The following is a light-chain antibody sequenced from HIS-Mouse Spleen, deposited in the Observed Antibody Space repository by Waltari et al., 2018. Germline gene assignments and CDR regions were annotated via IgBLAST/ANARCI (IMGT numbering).Light chain of an antibody. Sequence: QSALTQPASVSGSPGQSITISCPGPRSDVGSYNLVSWYQQHPGKAPKLMIYEGSKRPSGVSNRFSGSKSGNTASLTISGLQAEDEADYYCCSYAGSSTWVFGGGTKLTVL. CDR2: EGS. CDR3: CSYAGSSTWV. J-gene: IGLJ3*02. V-gene: IGLV2-23*01. CDR1: RSDVGSYNL.